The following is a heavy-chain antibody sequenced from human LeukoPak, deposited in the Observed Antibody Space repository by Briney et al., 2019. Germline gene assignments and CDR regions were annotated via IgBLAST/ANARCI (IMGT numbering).Heavy chain of an antibody. V-gene: IGHV1-46*01. J-gene: IGHJ4*02. CDR1: GYTFTNYY. CDR3: ATGPDPIWFGPRFHY. D-gene: IGHD3-10*01. CDR2: INASGDRT. Sequence: ASVTVSCKASGYTFTNYYYHWVRQAPGQGLEWMGTINASGDRTTYAQRFQGRVTMTRDMSTTTVNMDLISLRSEDTAVYYCATGPDPIWFGPRFHYWGQGTLVTVSS.